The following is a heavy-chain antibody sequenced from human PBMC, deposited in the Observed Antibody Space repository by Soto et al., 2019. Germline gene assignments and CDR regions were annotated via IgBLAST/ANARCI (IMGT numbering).Heavy chain of an antibody. CDR3: ARNGSYYDFWSGYYFGGGMDV. CDR2: INHSGST. D-gene: IGHD3-3*01. CDR1: GGSFSGYY. J-gene: IGHJ6*02. V-gene: IGHV4-34*01. Sequence: SETLSLTXAVYGGSFSGYYWSWIRQPPGKGLEWIGEINHSGSTNYNPSLKSRVTISVDTSKNQFSLKLSSVTAADTAVYYCARNGSYYDFWSGYYFGGGMDVWGQGTTVTVSS.